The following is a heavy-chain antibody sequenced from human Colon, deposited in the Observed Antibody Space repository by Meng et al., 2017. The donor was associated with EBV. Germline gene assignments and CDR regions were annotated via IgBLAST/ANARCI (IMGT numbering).Heavy chain of an antibody. V-gene: IGHV4-31*03. Sequence: QAQRQPSGPGLVTPYQTLSLTCTVSGGSISSGGYYWSWIRQHPGKGLEWIGYIHSSGSTYYNPSLRSRLTISVDTSKNQFSLKLSSVTAADTAVYYCARASYGSGSPLGESWFDPWGQGTLVTVSS. D-gene: IGHD3-10*01. CDR1: GGSISSGGYY. CDR2: IHSSGST. CDR3: ARASYGSGSPLGESWFDP. J-gene: IGHJ5*02.